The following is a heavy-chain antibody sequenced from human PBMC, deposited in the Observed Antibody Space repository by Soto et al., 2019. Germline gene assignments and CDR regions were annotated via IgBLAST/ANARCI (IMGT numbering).Heavy chain of an antibody. Sequence: SEKVSSKASCCTFTNYGISWVRQAPVQGLEWMGWISAYSGNTNYAQKLEGRVTMTTDTSTSTAYMELRSLRSDDTAVYYCARDTRTYYYDSSGSPIDYWGPGTMVTVSS. J-gene: IGHJ4*02. CDR1: CCTFTNYG. V-gene: IGHV1-18*04. CDR3: ARDTRTYYYDSSGSPIDY. CDR2: ISAYSGNT. D-gene: IGHD3-22*01.